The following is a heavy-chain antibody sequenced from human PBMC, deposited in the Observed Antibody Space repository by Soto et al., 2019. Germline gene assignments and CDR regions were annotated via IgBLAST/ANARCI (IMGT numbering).Heavy chain of an antibody. Sequence: GGSLRLSCAASGFTFSSYSMNWVRQAPGKGLEWVSSISSSSSYIYYADSVKGRFTISRDNAKNSLYLQMNSLRAEDTAVYYCARILGYCSSTSCHPNWFDPWGQGTLVTVSS. D-gene: IGHD2-2*01. CDR3: ARILGYCSSTSCHPNWFDP. CDR2: ISSSSSYI. J-gene: IGHJ5*02. V-gene: IGHV3-21*01. CDR1: GFTFSSYS.